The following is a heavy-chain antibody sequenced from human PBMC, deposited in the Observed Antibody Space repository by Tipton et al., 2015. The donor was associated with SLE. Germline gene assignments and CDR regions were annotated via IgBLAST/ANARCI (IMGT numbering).Heavy chain of an antibody. CDR1: GGSISGHY. Sequence: LRLSCTVSGGSISGHYWSWIRQPPGKGLEWIGRIYTSGSTNYNPSLKSRVTMSVDTSKNQFSLSVNSVTAADTAVYYCARSMLTTKRVFDYWGQGTLVTVSS. D-gene: IGHD3-16*01. J-gene: IGHJ4*02. CDR2: IYTSGST. CDR3: ARSMLTTKRVFDY. V-gene: IGHV4-4*07.